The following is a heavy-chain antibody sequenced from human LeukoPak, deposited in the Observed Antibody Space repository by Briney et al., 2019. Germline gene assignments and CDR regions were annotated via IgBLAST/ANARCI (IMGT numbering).Heavy chain of an antibody. CDR1: GFTFTDYS. V-gene: IGHV3-23*01. J-gene: IGHJ4*02. Sequence: GGSLRLFCAASGFTFTDYSIGSVRQAPGQGLESASIISASGSTTYYADSVRGRFTISRDNSKNTMSLQMSSLRAEDTAVYYCAKARTPYNSGFDYWGQGTLVAVSS. D-gene: IGHD6-19*01. CDR2: ISASGSTT. CDR3: AKARTPYNSGFDY.